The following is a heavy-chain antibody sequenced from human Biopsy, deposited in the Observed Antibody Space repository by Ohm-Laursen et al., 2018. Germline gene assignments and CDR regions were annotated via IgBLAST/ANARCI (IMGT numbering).Heavy chain of an antibody. CDR1: GFIFDDYD. V-gene: IGHV3-9*01. J-gene: IGHJ4*02. CDR2: INRDSDTA. Sequence: SLRLSCAASGFIFDDYDMHWVRQALGKGLEWVSRINRDSDTADYVDSVRGRFTISRDNARKTLFLQMNSLRPEDTALYYCVKDRGGARASFHYWGQGIRVAVSS. CDR3: VKDRGGARASFHY. D-gene: IGHD3-16*01.